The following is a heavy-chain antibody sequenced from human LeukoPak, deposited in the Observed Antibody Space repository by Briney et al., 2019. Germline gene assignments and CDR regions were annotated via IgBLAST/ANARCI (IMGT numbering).Heavy chain of an antibody. J-gene: IGHJ5*02. D-gene: IGHD6-19*01. CDR1: GFPFNNYW. CDR2: INSGGRTT. V-gene: IGHV3-74*01. CDR3: ARAGASGWYAAGWFDP. Sequence: GGSLKLSCAASGFPFNNYWIHWVRQAPGKGLMWVSSINSGGRTTRYAASVQGRFTISRDNAKNTLSLQMNSLRDDDTAVYYCARAGASGWYAAGWFDPWGQGTLVTVSS.